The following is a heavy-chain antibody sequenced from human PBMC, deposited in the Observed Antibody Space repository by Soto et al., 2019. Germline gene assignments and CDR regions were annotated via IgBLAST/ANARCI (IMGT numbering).Heavy chain of an antibody. Sequence: QVQLVQSGAEVKKPGASVKVSCKASGYTFTTYDINWVRQATGQGLEWVGWMNPKSGYTGFAQKFQGRVSMTRDTSISTAYMELSSLRSEDTAVYYCVRVFGSIDYWGQGTLVTVSS. CDR3: VRVFGSIDY. D-gene: IGHD2-21*01. J-gene: IGHJ4*02. V-gene: IGHV1-8*01. CDR1: GYTFTTYD. CDR2: MNPKSGYT.